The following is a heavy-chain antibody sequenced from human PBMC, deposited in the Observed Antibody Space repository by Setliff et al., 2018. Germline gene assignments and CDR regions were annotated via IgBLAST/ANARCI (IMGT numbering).Heavy chain of an antibody. CDR1: GFTFSNSW. D-gene: IGHD3-22*01. V-gene: IGHV3-7*01. CDR2: IKQDGSEK. CDR3: AKRDYYDSSGYLLPYMDV. J-gene: IGHJ6*03. Sequence: GGSLRLSCAASGFTFSNSWMSWVRQAPGKGLEWVANIKQDGSEKYYVDSVKGRFTISRDNAKNSLYLQMNSLRAEDTAVYYCAKRDYYDSSGYLLPYMDVWGKGTTVTVSS.